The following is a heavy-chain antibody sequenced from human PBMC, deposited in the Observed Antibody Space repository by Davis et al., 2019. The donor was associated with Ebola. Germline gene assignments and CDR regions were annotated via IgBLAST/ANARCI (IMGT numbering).Heavy chain of an antibody. V-gene: IGHV1-69*06. CDR3: ARANTLRLLNSSSYRFDY. CDR1: AGTFSSYA. CDR2: IIPIFGTA. Sequence: SVKVSCKASAGTFSSYAISWVRQAPGQGLEWMGGIIPIFGTANYAQKFQGRVTITADKSTSTAYMELSSLRPEDTAVYYCARANTLRLLNSSSYRFDYWGQGTLVTGSS. D-gene: IGHD6-6*01. J-gene: IGHJ4*02.